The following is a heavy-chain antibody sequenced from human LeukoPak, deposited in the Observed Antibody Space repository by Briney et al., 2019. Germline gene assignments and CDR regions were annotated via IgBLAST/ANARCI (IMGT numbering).Heavy chain of an antibody. Sequence: GGSLRLSCAASGFTFSSYAMSWVRQAPGKGLEWVSGISGSGGTTYYADSVKGRSTISRDKSKNTLYLQMDSLRAEDTAVYYCASSYGTSAYYPFDYWGQGTLVTVFS. CDR3: ASSYGTSAYYPFDY. CDR1: GFTFSSYA. V-gene: IGHV3-23*01. CDR2: ISGSGGTT. J-gene: IGHJ4*02. D-gene: IGHD3-22*01.